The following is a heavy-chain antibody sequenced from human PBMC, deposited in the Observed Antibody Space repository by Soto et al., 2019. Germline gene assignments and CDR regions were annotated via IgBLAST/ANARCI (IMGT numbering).Heavy chain of an antibody. CDR3: ATDPLRGY. CDR2: INAGNGNT. Sequence: ASVKVSCKASGSTFTTYIMHWVRQAPGQRLEWMGWINAGNGNTRYSQQFQGRVTITRDTSASTAYMELSSLRSEDTAVYYCATDPLRGYWGQGTLVIVSS. CDR1: GSTFTTYI. J-gene: IGHJ4*02. V-gene: IGHV1-3*01. D-gene: IGHD3-16*01.